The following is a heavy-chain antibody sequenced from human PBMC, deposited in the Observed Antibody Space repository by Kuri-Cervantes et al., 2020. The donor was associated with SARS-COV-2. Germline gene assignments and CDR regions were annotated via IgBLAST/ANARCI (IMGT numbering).Heavy chain of an antibody. J-gene: IGHJ4*02. V-gene: IGHV1-2*02. CDR1: GYTFTDYY. Sequence: ASVKVSCKASGYTFTDYYMHWVRQAPGQGLEWMGWINPDSGGTNYAQKFQGGAAMTRDTSLNTASMELGRLRSDETAVYYCARGGGFRGLRVLFQWRGAGPLDFWGQGTLVTVSS. CDR2: INPDSGGT. D-gene: IGHD3-10*01. CDR3: ARGGGFRGLRVLFQWRGAGPLDF.